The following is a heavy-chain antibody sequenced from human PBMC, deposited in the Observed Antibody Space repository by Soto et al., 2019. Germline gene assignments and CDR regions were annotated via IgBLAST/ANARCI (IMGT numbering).Heavy chain of an antibody. Sequence: PSETLSLTCTVSGGSISDYYWSWIRQPPGKGLEWIGYILYTGYTNYNPSLKSRITISIDTSRNQFSLRLSSVTAADAAVYYCARERQGWFDPWGQGTLVTVSS. CDR3: ARERQGWFDP. CDR2: ILYTGYT. V-gene: IGHV4-59*01. CDR1: GGSISDYY. J-gene: IGHJ5*02.